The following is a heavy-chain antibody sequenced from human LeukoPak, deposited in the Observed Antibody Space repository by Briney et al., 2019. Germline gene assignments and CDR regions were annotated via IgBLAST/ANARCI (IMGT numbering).Heavy chain of an antibody. J-gene: IGHJ4*02. CDR3: AGYCSSTSCHKNY. CDR1: GFTFSSYG. CDR2: IRYDGSNK. D-gene: IGHD2-2*02. Sequence: GGSLRLSCAASGFTFSSYGMHWVRQAPGKGLEWVAFIRYDGSNKYYADPVKSRFTISRDNSKNTLYLQMNSLRAEDTAVYYCAGYCSSTSCHKNYWGQGTLVTVSS. V-gene: IGHV3-30*02.